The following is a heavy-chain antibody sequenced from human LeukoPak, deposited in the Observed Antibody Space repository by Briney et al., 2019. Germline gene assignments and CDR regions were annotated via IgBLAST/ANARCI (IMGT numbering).Heavy chain of an antibody. CDR3: ARDIEVLTGYYLDY. Sequence: GGSLRLSCAASGFTFSDHYMHWVRQAPGKGLEWVAVIWYDGSNKYYADSVKGRFTISRDNSKNTLYLQMNSLRAEDTAVYYCARDIEVLTGYYLDYWGQGTLVTVSS. CDR2: IWYDGSNK. D-gene: IGHD2-21*02. J-gene: IGHJ4*02. CDR1: GFTFSDHY. V-gene: IGHV3-33*08.